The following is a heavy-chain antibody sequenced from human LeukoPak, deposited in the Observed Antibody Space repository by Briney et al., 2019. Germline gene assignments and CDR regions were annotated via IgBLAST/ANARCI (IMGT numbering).Heavy chain of an antibody. CDR1: GYALTELS. Sequence: ASVKVSCKVSGYALTELSMHWVRQAPGKGLEWMGGFDPEDGETIYAQKFQGRVTMTEDTSTDTAYMELSSLRSEDTAVYYCATLPFLVRGVIIILDYWGQGTLVTVSS. CDR3: ATLPFLVRGVIIILDY. CDR2: FDPEDGET. J-gene: IGHJ4*02. D-gene: IGHD3-10*01. V-gene: IGHV1-24*01.